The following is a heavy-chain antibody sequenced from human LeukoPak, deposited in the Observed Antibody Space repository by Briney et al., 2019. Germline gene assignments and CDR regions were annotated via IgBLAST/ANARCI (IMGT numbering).Heavy chain of an antibody. CDR3: SGYNDY. J-gene: IGHJ4*02. Sequence: AAVKVSCMASGGTFSSYAICWVRQDPGQGLEWMGGIIPIFGTANYAQKFQGRVTITADESTSTAYMELSSLRSEDTAVYYCSGYNDYWGQGTLVTVSS. CDR1: GGTFSSYA. CDR2: IIPIFGTA. D-gene: IGHD3-22*01. V-gene: IGHV1-69*13.